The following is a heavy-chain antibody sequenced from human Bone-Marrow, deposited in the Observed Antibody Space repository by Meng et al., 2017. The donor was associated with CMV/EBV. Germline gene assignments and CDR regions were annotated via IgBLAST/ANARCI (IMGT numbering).Heavy chain of an antibody. CDR3: ARPIPGIAAAGSQNY. J-gene: IGHJ4*02. V-gene: IGHV3-21*01. Sequence: GESLKISCAASGFTFSSYSMNWVRQAPGKGLEWVSSISSSSSYIYYADSVKGRFTISRDNAKNSLYLQMNSLRAEDTAVYYCARPIPGIAAAGSQNYWGQGTRVTVSS. D-gene: IGHD6-13*01. CDR1: GFTFSSYS. CDR2: ISSSSSYI.